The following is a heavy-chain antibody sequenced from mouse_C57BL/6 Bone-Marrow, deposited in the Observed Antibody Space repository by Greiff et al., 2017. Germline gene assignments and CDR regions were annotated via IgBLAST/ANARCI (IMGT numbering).Heavy chain of an antibody. V-gene: IGHV1-80*01. J-gene: IGHJ2*01. CDR2: IYPGDGDT. CDR3: ARPGGSSYFDY. CDR1: GYAFSSYW. Sequence: VQLQQSGAELVKPGASVKISCKASGYAFSSYWMTWVQQRPGKGLEWIGQIYPGDGDTNYNGKFKGKATLTADKSSSTASMQLSSLTSEDSAVYFCARPGGSSYFDYWGQGTTLTVSS. D-gene: IGHD1-1*01.